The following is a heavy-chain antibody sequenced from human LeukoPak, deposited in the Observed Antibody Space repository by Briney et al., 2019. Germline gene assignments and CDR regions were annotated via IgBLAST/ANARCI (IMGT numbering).Heavy chain of an antibody. V-gene: IGHV3-53*01. Sequence: GGSLRLSCAASGFTVSSNYTSWVRQAPGKGLEWVSVIYSGGSTYYADSVKGRFTISRHNSKNTLYLQMNSLRAEDTAVYYCAKDIYGDYGAFDYWGQGTLVTVSS. CDR2: IYSGGST. J-gene: IGHJ4*02. CDR1: GFTVSSNY. D-gene: IGHD4-17*01. CDR3: AKDIYGDYGAFDY.